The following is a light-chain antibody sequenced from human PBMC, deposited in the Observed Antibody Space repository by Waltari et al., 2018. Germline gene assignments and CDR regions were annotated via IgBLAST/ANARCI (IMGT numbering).Light chain of an antibody. Sequence: DIVMTQSPDSLAVSLGERATINCKSSQSVLYSSSNTNYLSWYQQKPGQPPKLLIYWASTRESGVPDRFTGGGSGTDFTLTISSLQAEDVAVYDCYQHVITPFAFGPGTRVDIK. CDR1: QSVLYSSSNTNY. CDR2: WAS. V-gene: IGKV4-1*01. J-gene: IGKJ3*01. CDR3: YQHVITPFA.